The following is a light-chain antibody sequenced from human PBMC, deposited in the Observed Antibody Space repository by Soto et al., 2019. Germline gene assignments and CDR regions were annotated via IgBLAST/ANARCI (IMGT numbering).Light chain of an antibody. J-gene: IGKJ2*01. CDR2: DAS. CDR3: QQLHTYPYT. CDR1: QGISSY. V-gene: IGKV1-9*01. Sequence: DIQLTQSPSFLSASVGDRVTITCRASQGISSYLAWFQQKPGEAPNLLISDASVIQSGVPSRFSGSGSGSEFTLTISNLQPEDFATYYCQQLHTYPYTFGQGTKVEIK.